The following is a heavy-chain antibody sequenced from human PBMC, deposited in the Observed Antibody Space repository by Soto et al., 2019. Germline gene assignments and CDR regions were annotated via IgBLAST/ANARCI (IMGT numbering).Heavy chain of an antibody. D-gene: IGHD2-2*01. Sequence: QVQMVKSGAEVKKPGASVKGSCKASGHTFTGHHMHWVRQAPGQGLEWMGLIDLDIVATKYAQKFQGRVTSSRDTSITTAYMELPGLRSVDTAVYYCAPEPTGPAGFDSWGQGTLVTVSS. J-gene: IGHJ4*02. CDR3: APEPTGPAGFDS. CDR2: IDLDIVAT. V-gene: IGHV1-2*02. CDR1: GHTFTGHH.